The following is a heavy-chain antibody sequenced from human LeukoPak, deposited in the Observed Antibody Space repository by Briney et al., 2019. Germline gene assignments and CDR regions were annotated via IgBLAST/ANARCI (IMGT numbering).Heavy chain of an antibody. CDR2: ISGYNGDT. CDR3: ARGTWETAARPYSFDT. CDR1: AFSFISFG. Sequence: ALVKVSCKAFAFSFISFGFNWVRQAPGQGLEWMGWISGYNGDTKYAQKFQGRVTMTTDTSTSTAYMELRSLRSDDTAVYYCARGTWETAARPYSFDTWGQGTLVTVTS. V-gene: IGHV1-18*01. J-gene: IGHJ4*02. D-gene: IGHD1-26*01.